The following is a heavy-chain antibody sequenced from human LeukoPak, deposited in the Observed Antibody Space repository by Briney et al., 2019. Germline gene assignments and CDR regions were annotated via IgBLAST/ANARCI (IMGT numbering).Heavy chain of an antibody. CDR3: ARGRRGYSYGYLSNWFDP. Sequence: PSETLSLTCAVYGGSFSGYYWSWIRQPPGKGLAWIGEINHSGSTNYNPSLKSRVTISVDTSKNQFSLKLSSVTAADTAVYYCARGRRGYSYGYLSNWFDPWGQGTLVTVSS. CDR1: GGSFSGYY. CDR2: INHSGST. V-gene: IGHV4-34*01. J-gene: IGHJ5*02. D-gene: IGHD5-18*01.